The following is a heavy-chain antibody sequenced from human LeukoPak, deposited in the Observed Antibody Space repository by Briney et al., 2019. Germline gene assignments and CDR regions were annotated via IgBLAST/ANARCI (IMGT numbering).Heavy chain of an antibody. J-gene: IGHJ6*02. CDR3: TTTISYGSGSYYYYYGMDV. CDR1: GFTFSNAW. Sequence: GGSLRLSCAASGFTFSNAWMNWVRQAPGKGLEWVGRIKSKTDGGTTDYAAPVKGRFTISRDDSKNTLYLQMNSLKTEDTAVYYCTTTISYGSGSYYYYYGMDVWGQGTTVTVSS. D-gene: IGHD3-10*01. V-gene: IGHV3-15*01. CDR2: IKSKTDGGTT.